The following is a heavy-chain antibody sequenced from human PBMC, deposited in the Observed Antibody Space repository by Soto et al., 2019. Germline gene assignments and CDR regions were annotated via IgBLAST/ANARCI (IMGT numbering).Heavy chain of an antibody. CDR2: VTGNGGNT. CDR1: GFTFSSYA. D-gene: IGHD4-17*01. CDR3: AKLSKTYGSDH. Sequence: GGSLRLSCAASGFTFSSYAMNWVRQAPGKGLEWVSVVTGNGGNTFYADSVKGRFTISGDNSKDTLYLQMNSLRAEDTAIYYCAKLSKTYGSDHWGQGTLVTVSS. J-gene: IGHJ5*02. V-gene: IGHV3-23*01.